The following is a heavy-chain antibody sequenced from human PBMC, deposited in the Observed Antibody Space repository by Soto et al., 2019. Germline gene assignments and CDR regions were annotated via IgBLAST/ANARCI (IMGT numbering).Heavy chain of an antibody. CDR3: ARVRCGGDCYWFDP. CDR1: GYTFTSYA. CDR2: INAGNSDT. D-gene: IGHD2-21*02. V-gene: IGHV1-3*01. Sequence: GASVKVSCKASGYTFTSYAMHWVRQAPGQRLEWMGWINAGNSDTKYSQKFQGRVTITSDTSASTAYMELRSLRSDDTAVYYCARVRCGGDCYWFDPWGQGTLVTVSS. J-gene: IGHJ5*02.